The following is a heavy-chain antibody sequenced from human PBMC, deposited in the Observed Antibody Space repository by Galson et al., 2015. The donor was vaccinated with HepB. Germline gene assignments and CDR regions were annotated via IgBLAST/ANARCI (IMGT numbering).Heavy chain of an antibody. CDR2: INSDGSST. J-gene: IGHJ4*02. CDR3: AREGRGHLDTSGFDY. CDR1: GFTFSSYW. V-gene: IGHV3-74*01. D-gene: IGHD3-22*01. Sequence: SLRLSCAASGFTFSSYWMHWVRQAPGKGLVWVSRINSDGSSTSYADSVKGRFTISRDNAKNTLSLQMNSLRAEDTAVYFCAREGRGHLDTSGFDYWGQGTLVTVSS.